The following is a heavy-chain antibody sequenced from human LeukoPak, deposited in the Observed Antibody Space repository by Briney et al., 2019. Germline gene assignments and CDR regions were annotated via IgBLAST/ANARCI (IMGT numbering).Heavy chain of an antibody. D-gene: IGHD6-19*01. Sequence: PGGSLRLSCAARGFTFSSYWTHWVRQAPGKGLVWVSRINGDGSSINYADSVKGRFTISRDNAKNTLYLQMNSLRAEDTAVYYCVRGSAVAGTSTPLFDYWGQGTLVTVSS. V-gene: IGHV3-74*01. CDR1: GFTFSSYW. CDR3: VRGSAVAGTSTPLFDY. J-gene: IGHJ4*02. CDR2: INGDGSSI.